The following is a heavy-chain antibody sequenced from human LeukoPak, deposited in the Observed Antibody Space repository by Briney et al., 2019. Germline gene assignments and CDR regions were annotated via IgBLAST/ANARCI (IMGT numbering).Heavy chain of an antibody. CDR2: INPNSGGT. V-gene: IGHV1-2*02. CDR1: GYTFTGYY. J-gene: IGHJ4*02. D-gene: IGHD2-2*01. Sequence: ASVKVSCKASGYTFTGYYMHWVRQAPGQGLEWMGWINPNSGGTNYAQKFQGRVTMTRDTSISTAYMELSRLRSDDTAVYYCARATSSRLHVVVPAASPYYFDYWGQGTLVTVSS. CDR3: ARATSSRLHVVVPAASPYYFDY.